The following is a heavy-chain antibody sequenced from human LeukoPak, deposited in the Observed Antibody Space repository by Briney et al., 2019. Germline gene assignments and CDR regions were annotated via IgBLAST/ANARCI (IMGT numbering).Heavy chain of an antibody. D-gene: IGHD5/OR15-5a*01. CDR1: GYSISSGYY. J-gene: IGHJ4*02. CDR3: ARDVPMSY. CDR2: IYHSGST. Sequence: SETLSLTCTVSGYSISSGYYWGWIRQPPGKGLEWIGSIYHSGSTYYNPSLKSRVNISVDTSKNQFSLKLSSVTAAYTAVYYCARDVPMSYWGQGTLVTVSS. V-gene: IGHV4-38-2*02.